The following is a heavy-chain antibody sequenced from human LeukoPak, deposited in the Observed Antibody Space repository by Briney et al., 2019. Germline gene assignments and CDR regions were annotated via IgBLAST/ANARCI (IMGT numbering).Heavy chain of an antibody. D-gene: IGHD2-2*01. CDR3: ARGRLTSGSSTGFPWAFDI. CDR1: GGSFSGYY. Sequence: SETLSLTCAVYGGSFSGYYWSWIRQPPGKGLEWIGEINHSGSTNYNPSLKSRVTISVDTSKNQFSLKLSSVTAADTAVYYCARGRLTSGSSTGFPWAFDIWGQGTMVTVSS. J-gene: IGHJ3*02. V-gene: IGHV4-34*01. CDR2: INHSGST.